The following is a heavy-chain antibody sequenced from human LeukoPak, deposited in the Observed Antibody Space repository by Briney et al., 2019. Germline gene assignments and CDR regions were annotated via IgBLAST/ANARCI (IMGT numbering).Heavy chain of an antibody. J-gene: IGHJ5*02. CDR1: GFTFSSYW. Sequence: GGSLRLSCAASGFTFSSYWMHWVRQAPGKGLVWVSRINSDGSSTSYADSVKGRFTISRDNAKNTLYLQMNSLRAEDTAVYYCARPMSSSWYNWFDPWGQGTLVTVSS. CDR3: ARPMSSSWYNWFDP. V-gene: IGHV3-74*01. D-gene: IGHD6-13*01. CDR2: INSDGSST.